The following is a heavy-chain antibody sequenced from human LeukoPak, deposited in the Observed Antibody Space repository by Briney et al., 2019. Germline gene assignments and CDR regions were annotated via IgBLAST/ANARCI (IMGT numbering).Heavy chain of an antibody. D-gene: IGHD3-3*02. CDR1: GGSISSYY. CDR3: ARAHFWSGYYSYYYYMDV. CDR2: IYTSGST. V-gene: IGHV4-4*07. Sequence: PSETLSLTCTVSGGSISSYYWSWIRQPAGKGLEWIGRIYTSGSTNYNPSLKSRVTMSVDTSKNQFSLNLTSVTAADTAVYYCARAHFWSGYYSYYYYMDVWGKGTTVTVSS. J-gene: IGHJ6*03.